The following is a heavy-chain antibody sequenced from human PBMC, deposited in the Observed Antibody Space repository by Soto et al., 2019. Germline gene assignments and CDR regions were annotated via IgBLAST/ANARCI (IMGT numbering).Heavy chain of an antibody. D-gene: IGHD2-21*01. J-gene: IGHJ5*02. CDR2: IKQDGSEK. CDR1: GFTFSSYW. CDR3: ARGYYHINWFEP. Sequence: GGSLRLSCAVSGFTFSSYWMSWVRQAPGKGLEWVANIKQDGSEKYYADSVKGRFTISRDNAKNSLFLQMNSLRAEDTAVYYCARGYYHINWFEPWGQGTLVTVSS. V-gene: IGHV3-7*01.